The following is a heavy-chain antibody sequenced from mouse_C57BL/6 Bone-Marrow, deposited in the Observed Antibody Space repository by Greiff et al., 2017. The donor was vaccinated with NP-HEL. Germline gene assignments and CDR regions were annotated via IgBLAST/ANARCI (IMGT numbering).Heavy chain of an antibody. CDR2: IYPRDGST. Sequence: QVHVKQSGPELVKPGASVKLSCKASGYTFTSYDINWVKQRPGQGLEWIGWIYPRDGSTKYNEKFKGKATLTVDTSSSTAYMELHSLTSEDSAVYFCARSGGNSSGYVPFAYWGQGTLVTVSA. J-gene: IGHJ3*01. V-gene: IGHV1-85*01. CDR1: GYTFTSYD. D-gene: IGHD3-2*02. CDR3: ARSGGNSSGYVPFAY.